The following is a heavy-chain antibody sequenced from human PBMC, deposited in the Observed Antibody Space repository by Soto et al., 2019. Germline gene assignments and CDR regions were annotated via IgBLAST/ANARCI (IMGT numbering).Heavy chain of an antibody. V-gene: IGHV3-23*01. J-gene: IGHJ4*02. CDR2: ISGSGGST. Sequence: PGGSLRLSCAASGFTFSNYAMNWVRQAPGKGLEWVSGISGSGGSTYYADSVKGRFTISRDNSKNTLYLQMNSLRADDTAVYYCAKDVFSSSRYDYWAQRTLVTVSS. CDR3: AKDVFSSSRYDY. CDR1: GFTFSNYA. D-gene: IGHD6-13*01.